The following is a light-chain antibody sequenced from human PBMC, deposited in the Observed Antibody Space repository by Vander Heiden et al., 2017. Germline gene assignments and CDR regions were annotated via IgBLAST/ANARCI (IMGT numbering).Light chain of an antibody. CDR1: SRDVGGYHY. CDR3: SSYTSSSTLV. CDR2: DGS. J-gene: IGLJ3*02. Sequence: QSALPPPASVPRSPGQSITLPCPGTSRDVGGYHYVSRYPPHPGKAPRLMSYDGSNRPSGVSNRFAGSKSGNTASLTISGLQAEDEADYYCSSYTSSSTLVFGGGTKLTVL. V-gene: IGLV2-14*03.